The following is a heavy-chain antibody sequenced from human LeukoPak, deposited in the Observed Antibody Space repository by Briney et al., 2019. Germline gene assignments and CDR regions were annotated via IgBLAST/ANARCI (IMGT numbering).Heavy chain of an antibody. Sequence: GGSLRLSCAASGFSFSSYAMSWVREAPARGLEWVSSLRGNGDTFYADSVKGRFTISRDNSKYTLFLQMNSLRAEDTAVYYCARDPNGDYIGAFDMWGPGTMVTVSS. CDR3: ARDPNGDYIGAFDM. CDR1: GFSFSSYA. D-gene: IGHD4-17*01. J-gene: IGHJ3*02. V-gene: IGHV3-23*01. CDR2: LRGNGDT.